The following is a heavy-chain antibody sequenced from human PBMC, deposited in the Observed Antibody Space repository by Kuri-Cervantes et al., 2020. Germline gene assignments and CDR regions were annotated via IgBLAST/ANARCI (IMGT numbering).Heavy chain of an antibody. CDR3: ARGRYCTGGSCYGRRFDP. CDR1: GYTLTSYG. Sequence: ASVKVSCKASGYTLTSYGISWVRQASGQGLEWMGWISGYNGDTNYAQKFQGRVTMTTDTSTSTAYVELRSLRSDDTAVYYCARGRYCTGGSCYGRRFDPWGQGTLVTVSS. CDR2: ISGYNGDT. V-gene: IGHV1-18*01. D-gene: IGHD2-15*01. J-gene: IGHJ5*02.